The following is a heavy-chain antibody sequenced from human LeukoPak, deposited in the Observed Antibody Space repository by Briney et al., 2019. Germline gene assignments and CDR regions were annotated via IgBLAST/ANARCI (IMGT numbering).Heavy chain of an antibody. J-gene: IGHJ4*02. CDR1: GFTFDDYG. D-gene: IGHD1-26*01. CDR3: ARDRGSGRYPAGDY. V-gene: IGHV3-20*04. Sequence: GGSLRLSCFASGFTFDDYGMSWVRQAPGKGLEWVSGISGGDTGYAESVKGRFGISRDNAKNALYLQMNSLRAEDTALYYCARDRGSGRYPAGDYWGQGTLVTVSS. CDR2: ISGGDT.